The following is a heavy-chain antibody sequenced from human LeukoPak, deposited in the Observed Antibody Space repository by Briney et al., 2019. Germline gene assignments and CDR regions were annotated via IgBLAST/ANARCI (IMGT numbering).Heavy chain of an antibody. CDR2: INPNSGGT. D-gene: IGHD3-16*01. V-gene: IGHV1-2*02. Sequence: ASVKVSCKASGYTFTGYYMHWVRQAPGQGLEWMGWINPNSGGTNYAQKSQGRFTMTRDTSISTAYMELSRLRSDDTAVYDCARGGYYYYMDVWGKGTTVTISS. CDR1: GYTFTGYY. CDR3: ARGGYYYYMDV. J-gene: IGHJ6*03.